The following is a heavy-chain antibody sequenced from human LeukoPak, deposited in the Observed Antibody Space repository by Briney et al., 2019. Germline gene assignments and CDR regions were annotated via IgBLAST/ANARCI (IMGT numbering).Heavy chain of an antibody. D-gene: IGHD3-3*01. CDR2: ISGSGGRT. Sequence: GGSLRLSCVASGFTFSSYAMSWVRQAPGKGLEWVSAISGSGGRTYYADSVKGRFTISRDNSNNTLYLQMSSLRAEDTAVYYCATDRGWRTSGYYLYYFEYWGQGTLVTFSS. V-gene: IGHV3-23*01. CDR3: ATDRGWRTSGYYLYYFEY. J-gene: IGHJ4*02. CDR1: GFTFSSYA.